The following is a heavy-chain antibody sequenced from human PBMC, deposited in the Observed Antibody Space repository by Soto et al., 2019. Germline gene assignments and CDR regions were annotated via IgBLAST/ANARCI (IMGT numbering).Heavy chain of an antibody. V-gene: IGHV2-5*02. CDR1: GFSLSASGVA. CDR3: AHRPRGYYYYYMDV. D-gene: IGHD3-22*01. CDR2: IYWDDDK. J-gene: IGHJ6*03. Sequence: ESGPTLVNPTQTLTLTCTFSGFSLSASGVAVGWIRQPPGKALEWLALIYWDDDKRYSPSLESRLTITKDTSKNQVVLTLTNLDPVDTATYYCAHRPRGYYYYYMDVWGKGTTVTAP.